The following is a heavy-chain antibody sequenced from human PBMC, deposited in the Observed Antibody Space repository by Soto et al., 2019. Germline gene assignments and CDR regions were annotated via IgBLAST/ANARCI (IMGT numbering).Heavy chain of an antibody. J-gene: IGHJ4*02. CDR2: IIPILGIA. CDR3: AMEYCSSTSCYRDY. V-gene: IGHV1-69*02. Sequence: QVQLVQSGAEVKKPGSSVKVSCKASGGTFSSYTISWVRQAPGQGLEWMGRIIPILGIANYAQKFQGRVTITADKPTSTPSMELRSLTSEDTAVYYCAMEYCSSTSCYRDYWGQGTLVTVSS. D-gene: IGHD2-2*02. CDR1: GGTFSSYT.